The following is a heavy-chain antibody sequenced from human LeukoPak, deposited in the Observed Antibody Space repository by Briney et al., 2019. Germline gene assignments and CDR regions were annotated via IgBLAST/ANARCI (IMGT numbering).Heavy chain of an antibody. J-gene: IGHJ6*04. CDR2: IYYSGST. CDR1: GGSISSGDYY. D-gene: IGHD5-12*01. V-gene: IGHV4-30-4*01. Sequence: SQTLSLTCTVSGGSISSGDYYWSWIRQPPGKGLEWIGYIYYSGSTYYNPSLKSRATISVDRSKCQFSLKLTSVTAADTAVYFCARVATSSLYYGMDGGGKGTTVTV. CDR3: ARVATSSLYYGMDG.